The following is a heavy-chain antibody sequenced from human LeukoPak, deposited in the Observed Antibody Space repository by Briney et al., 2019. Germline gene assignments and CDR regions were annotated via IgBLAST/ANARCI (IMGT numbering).Heavy chain of an antibody. CDR1: GFTFSSYA. Sequence: PGGSLRLSCAASGFTFSSYAMHWVRQAREKGLEYVSAISSNGGSTYYANSVKGRFTISRDNSKNTLYLQMGSLRAEDMAVYYCARSGSYYYWGQGALVTVSS. J-gene: IGHJ4*02. V-gene: IGHV3-64*01. D-gene: IGHD1-26*01. CDR2: ISSNGGST. CDR3: ARSGSYYY.